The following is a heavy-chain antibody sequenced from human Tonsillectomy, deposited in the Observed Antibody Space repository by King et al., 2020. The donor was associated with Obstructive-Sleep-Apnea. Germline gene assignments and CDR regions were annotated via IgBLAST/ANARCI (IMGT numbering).Heavy chain of an antibody. CDR1: EFTFSDYD. Sequence: VQLVESGGGLVKPGGSLRLSCAASEFTFSDYDMSWVRQAPGKGLEWVSSISSGSDYIHYAESVKGRFTISRDNAKNSVYLQMTSLRAGDTARYYCVKQNSHYLNWFDPWGQGTLVTAAS. J-gene: IGHJ5*02. V-gene: IGHV3-21*01. D-gene: IGHD4-11*01. CDR2: ISSGSDYI. CDR3: VKQNSHYLNWFDP.